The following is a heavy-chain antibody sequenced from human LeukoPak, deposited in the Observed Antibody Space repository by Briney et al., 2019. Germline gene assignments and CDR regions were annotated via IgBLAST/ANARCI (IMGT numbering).Heavy chain of an antibody. D-gene: IGHD3-16*01. CDR1: GYTFTSYG. CDR2: ISAYNGNT. V-gene: IGHV1-18*01. CDR3: ARRPDYHPNYYYYGMDV. Sequence: ASVKVSCKASGYTFTSYGISWARQAPGQGLEWMGWISAYNGNTNYAQKLQGRVTMTTDTSTSTAYMELRSLRSDDTAVYYCARRPDYHPNYYYYGMDVWGQGTTVTVSS. J-gene: IGHJ6*02.